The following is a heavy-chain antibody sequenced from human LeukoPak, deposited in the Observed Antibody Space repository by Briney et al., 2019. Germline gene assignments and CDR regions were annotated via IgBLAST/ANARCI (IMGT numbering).Heavy chain of an antibody. V-gene: IGHV3-74*01. Sequence: GGSLRLSCAASGFTFSSFWMHWVRQAPGKGLVWVSRINTDGSSTDYADSVKGRFTISRDNAKNTLYLQMNSLRAEDTAVYYCARDRTEYYYGSGSTYWGQGTLVTVSS. CDR1: GFTFSSFW. J-gene: IGHJ4*02. CDR2: INTDGSST. D-gene: IGHD3-10*01. CDR3: ARDRTEYYYGSGSTY.